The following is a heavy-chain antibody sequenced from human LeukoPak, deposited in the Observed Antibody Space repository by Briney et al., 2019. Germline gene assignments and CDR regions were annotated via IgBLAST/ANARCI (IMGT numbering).Heavy chain of an antibody. CDR1: GFPFSTYA. V-gene: IGHV3-64D*06. J-gene: IGHJ4*02. Sequence: GGSLRLSCSASGFPFSTYAMHWVRQAPGKGLEHVSVISYNGGSTYYADSVKGRFTISRDNSKNTLYLQMSSLRAEGTAVYYCVKDRHCSSSSCYSFDCWGQGTLVTVSS. CDR3: VKDRHCSSSSCYSFDC. D-gene: IGHD2-2*02. CDR2: ISYNGGST.